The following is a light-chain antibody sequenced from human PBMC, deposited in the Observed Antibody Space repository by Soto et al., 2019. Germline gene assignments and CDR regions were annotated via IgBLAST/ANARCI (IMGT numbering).Light chain of an antibody. V-gene: IGKV3-11*01. CDR3: QQRDSWPIT. CDR1: QSVDSY. J-gene: IGKJ5*01. Sequence: EIVLTQSPASLSLSPGERATLSCRASQSVDSYLVWYQQKPGQAPRLLIFGASNRATGILARFSGSGSGTDFTLTISSLEPDDFAVYYCQQRDSWPITFGQGTRLEIK. CDR2: GAS.